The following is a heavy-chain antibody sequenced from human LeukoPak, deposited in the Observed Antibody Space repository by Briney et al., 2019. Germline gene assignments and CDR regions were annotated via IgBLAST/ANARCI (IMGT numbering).Heavy chain of an antibody. CDR1: GYTFTSYG. D-gene: IGHD3-10*01. CDR2: IIPIFGTA. V-gene: IGHV1-69*13. Sequence: GASVKVSCKASGYTFTSYGISWVRQAPGQGLEWMGGIIPIFGTANYAQKFQGRVTITADESTSTAYMELSSLRSEDTAVYYCARTYGSGSYLPNAFDIWGQGTMVTVSS. J-gene: IGHJ3*02. CDR3: ARTYGSGSYLPNAFDI.